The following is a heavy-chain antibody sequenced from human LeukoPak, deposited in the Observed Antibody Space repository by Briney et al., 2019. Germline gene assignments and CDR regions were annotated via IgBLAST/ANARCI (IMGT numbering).Heavy chain of an antibody. J-gene: IGHJ5*02. V-gene: IGHV4-61*08. Sequence: SQTLSLTCTVSGGSISSGGYYWSWIRQPPGKGLEWIGYIYYSGSTNYNPSLKGRVTISVDTSKNQFSLKLSSVTAADTAVYYCARAGTQWLVPAGFDPWGQGTLVTVSS. CDR3: ARAGTQWLVPAGFDP. D-gene: IGHD6-19*01. CDR1: GGSISSGGYY. CDR2: IYYSGST.